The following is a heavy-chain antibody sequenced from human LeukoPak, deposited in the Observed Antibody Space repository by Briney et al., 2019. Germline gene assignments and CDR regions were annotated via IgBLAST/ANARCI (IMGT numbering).Heavy chain of an antibody. CDR3: ARAHFLYCSSTTFLFDY. D-gene: IGHD2-2*01. V-gene: IGHV1-2*02. J-gene: IGHJ4*02. CDR1: GYTFTDYY. Sequence: SVTVSCKASGYTFTDYYMHWVRQAPGQGVEGMGWINPNDGDTKYAQKLQGRVTMIRESSIRIAHMEVSRLRSDDTAVYYCARAHFLYCSSTTFLFDYWGQGTLVTVSS. CDR2: INPNDGDT.